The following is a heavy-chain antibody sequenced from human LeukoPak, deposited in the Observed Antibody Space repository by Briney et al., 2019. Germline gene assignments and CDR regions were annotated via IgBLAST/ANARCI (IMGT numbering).Heavy chain of an antibody. D-gene: IGHD4-11*01. J-gene: IGHJ6*04. Sequence: PGGSLRLSCVASGITFSDQWMHWVRQGPGQGLVWVSLISGDGGRTTYADSVKGRFTISRDNAKNTLYLQMNSLRAEDTAVYYCAREGDYSNVQDVWGKGTTVTVSS. CDR2: ISGDGGRT. CDR1: GITFSDQW. V-gene: IGHV3-74*01. CDR3: AREGDYSNVQDV.